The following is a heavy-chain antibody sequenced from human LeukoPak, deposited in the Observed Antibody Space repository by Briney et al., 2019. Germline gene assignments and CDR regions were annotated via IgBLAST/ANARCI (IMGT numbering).Heavy chain of an antibody. Sequence: PSETLSLTCTVSGGSISSYYWSWIRQPPGKGLEWIGYIYYSGSTNYNPSLKSRVTISVDTSKNQFSLKLSSVTAADTAVYYCARDRGYGDYVGLDYWGQGTLVTVSS. J-gene: IGHJ4*02. D-gene: IGHD4-17*01. V-gene: IGHV4-59*12. CDR2: IYYSGST. CDR1: GGSISSYY. CDR3: ARDRGYGDYVGLDY.